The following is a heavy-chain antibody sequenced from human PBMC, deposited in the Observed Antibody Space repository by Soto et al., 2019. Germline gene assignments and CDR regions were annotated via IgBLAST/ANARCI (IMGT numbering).Heavy chain of an antibody. CDR2: ISWDGGST. CDR3: AKDIRRRQVAAFDY. Sequence: PGGSLRLSCAASGFTFDDYTMHWVRQAPGKGLEWVSLISWDGGSTYYADSVKGRFTISRDNSKNSLYLQMNSLRTEDTALYYCAKDIRRRQVAAFDYWGQGTLVTVSS. CDR1: GFTFDDYT. J-gene: IGHJ4*02. V-gene: IGHV3-43*01. D-gene: IGHD6-19*01.